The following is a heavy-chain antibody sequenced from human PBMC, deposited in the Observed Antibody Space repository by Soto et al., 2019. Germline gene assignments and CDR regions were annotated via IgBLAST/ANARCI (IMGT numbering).Heavy chain of an antibody. Sequence: PSETLSLTCSVYVGSFSGYYWSWIRQPPGKGLEWIGEINHSGSTNYNPSLKSRVTISVDTSKNQFSLKLSSVTAADTAVYYCARAKIAARFFDYWGQGTLVTVSS. CDR2: INHSGST. CDR1: VGSFSGYY. J-gene: IGHJ4*02. D-gene: IGHD6-6*01. CDR3: ARAKIAARFFDY. V-gene: IGHV4-34*01.